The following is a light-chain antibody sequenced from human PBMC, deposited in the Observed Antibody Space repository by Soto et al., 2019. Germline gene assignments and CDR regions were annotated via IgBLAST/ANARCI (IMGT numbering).Light chain of an antibody. CDR1: SGDVGSYNL. J-gene: IGLJ3*02. CDR3: CSYTGSDTWV. Sequence: QSVLTQPASVSGSPGQSITISCTGTSGDVGSYNLVSWYQHHPGKAPKFMIYEGSKRPSGVSDRFSGSKSVNTASLTISGLQAEDEADYYCCSYTGSDTWVFGGGTKLTVL. CDR2: EGS. V-gene: IGLV2-23*01.